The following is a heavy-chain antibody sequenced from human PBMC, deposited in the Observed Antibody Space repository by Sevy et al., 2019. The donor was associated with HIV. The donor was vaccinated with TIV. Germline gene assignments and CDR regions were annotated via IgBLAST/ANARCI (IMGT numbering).Heavy chain of an antibody. Sequence: GGSLRLSCATFGFNFRNSWMAWVRQTPGKGLEFLADIKQDGYETYYVDSVKGRFTISRDNAKNSLHLQMNSLRAEDTAMHFCVRDKEEGACVLDYWGQGTPVTVSS. J-gene: IGHJ4*02. V-gene: IGHV3-7*03. CDR1: GFNFRNSW. CDR2: IKQDGYET. CDR3: VRDKEEGACVLDY. D-gene: IGHD1-26*01.